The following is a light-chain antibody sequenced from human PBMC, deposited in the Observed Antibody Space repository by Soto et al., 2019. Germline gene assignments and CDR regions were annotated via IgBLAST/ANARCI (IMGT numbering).Light chain of an antibody. Sequence: DIQMTQSPSTLSGSVGDRVTITCRASQTISSWLAWYQQKPGKAPKLLIYKASTLKSGVPSRFSGSGSGTEFTLTISSLQPDDFATYYCQQYMSYSFGQGTRLEIK. V-gene: IGKV1-5*03. CDR3: QQYMSYS. J-gene: IGKJ5*01. CDR1: QTISSW. CDR2: KAS.